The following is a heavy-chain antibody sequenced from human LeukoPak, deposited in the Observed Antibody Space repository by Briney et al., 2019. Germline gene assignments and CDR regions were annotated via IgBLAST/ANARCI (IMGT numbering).Heavy chain of an antibody. CDR3: ASGWSLHS. V-gene: IGHV4-59*08. CDR1: GGSIRSHF. J-gene: IGHJ4*02. CDR2: INYSGRT. Sequence: SETLSLTCSVSGGSIRSHFWSWIRQPPGKGLEWIGYINYSGRTNYNPSLKTRVTILVDTSKNQFSLQLNSVTPDDTALYYCASGWSLHSWGQGTLVTVSS. D-gene: IGHD6-19*01.